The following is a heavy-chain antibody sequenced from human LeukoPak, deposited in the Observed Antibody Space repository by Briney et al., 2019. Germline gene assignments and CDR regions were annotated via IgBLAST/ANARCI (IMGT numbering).Heavy chain of an antibody. CDR2: ISGSGGST. J-gene: IGHJ4*02. Sequence: GGSLRLSCAASGFTLSSYAMSWFRQAPGKGLEWVSAISGSGGSTYYADSVKGRFTISRDNSKNTVSLQMSSLRAEDTAVYYCASHSAYGGNLEESYVDSWGQGTLVTVSS. D-gene: IGHD4-23*01. CDR1: GFTLSSYA. V-gene: IGHV3-23*01. CDR3: ASHSAYGGNLEESYVDS.